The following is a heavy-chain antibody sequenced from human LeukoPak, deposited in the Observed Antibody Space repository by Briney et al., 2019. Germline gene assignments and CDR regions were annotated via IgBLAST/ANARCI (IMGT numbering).Heavy chain of an antibody. V-gene: IGHV3-23*01. Sequence: GRCLRLSCAASGFTVSSYAMRWVRQEPGKGLEWVSAISGSGGSTSYADSVKGRFTISRANSKNTLYLQMSSLSAEVTAVYHCAKRHHYYDSSGYYDWGRGRLVGVSS. CDR2: ISGSGGST. D-gene: IGHD3-22*01. CDR1: GFTVSSYA. J-gene: IGHJ4*02. CDR3: AKRHHYYDSSGYYD.